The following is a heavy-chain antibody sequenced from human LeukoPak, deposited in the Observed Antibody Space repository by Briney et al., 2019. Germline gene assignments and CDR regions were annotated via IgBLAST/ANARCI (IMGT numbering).Heavy chain of an antibody. J-gene: IGHJ5*02. D-gene: IGHD6-13*01. Sequence: PGGSLRLSCAASGFTFSSYSMNWVRQAPGKGLEWVSSISSSSSYIYYADSVKGRFTISRDSAKNSLYLQMNSLRAEDTAVYYCARLRIAAAGDWFDPWGQGTLVTVSS. CDR1: GFTFSSYS. CDR3: ARLRIAAAGDWFDP. V-gene: IGHV3-21*01. CDR2: ISSSSSYI.